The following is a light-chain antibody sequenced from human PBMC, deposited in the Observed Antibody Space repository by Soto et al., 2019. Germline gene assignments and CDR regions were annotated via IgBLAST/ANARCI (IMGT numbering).Light chain of an antibody. CDR3: QEYNSFWT. CDR1: QSISSW. J-gene: IGKJ1*01. Sequence: DIQMTQSPSTLSASVGDRVTITCRASQSISSWLAWDQQKPGKAPKLLIYDASSLESGVPSRFSGSGSGTEFTLTISCLQPDDFATYYCQEYNSFWTFGQGTKVEIK. V-gene: IGKV1-5*01. CDR2: DAS.